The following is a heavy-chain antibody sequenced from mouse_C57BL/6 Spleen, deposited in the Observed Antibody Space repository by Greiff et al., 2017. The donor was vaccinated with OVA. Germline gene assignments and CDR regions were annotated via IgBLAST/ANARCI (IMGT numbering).Heavy chain of an antibody. CDR2: ISYSGST. CDR3: ARGGYDYDGYYIDY. CDR1: GYSITSDY. J-gene: IGHJ2*01. Sequence: VQLKESGPGLAKPSQTLSLTCSVTGYSITSDYWNWIRKFPGNKLEYIGYISYSGSTYYNPSIKSRISTTRDTSKNQYYLQLKSVTTEDTATYYCARGGYDYDGYYIDYWGQGTTLTVSS. V-gene: IGHV3-8*01. D-gene: IGHD2-4*01.